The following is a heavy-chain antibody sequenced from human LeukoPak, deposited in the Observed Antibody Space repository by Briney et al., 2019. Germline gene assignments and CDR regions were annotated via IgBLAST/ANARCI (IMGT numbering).Heavy chain of an antibody. CDR3: AKGNYYDSSGYYYEDAFDI. CDR1: GFTFSSYS. Sequence: GGSLRLSCAASGFTFSSYSMNWVRQAPGKGLEWVSSISSSSSYIYYADSVKGRFTISRDNSKNTLYLQMNSLRAEDTAVYYCAKGNYYDSSGYYYEDAFDIWGQGTMVTVSS. V-gene: IGHV3-21*04. CDR2: ISSSSSYI. D-gene: IGHD3-22*01. J-gene: IGHJ3*02.